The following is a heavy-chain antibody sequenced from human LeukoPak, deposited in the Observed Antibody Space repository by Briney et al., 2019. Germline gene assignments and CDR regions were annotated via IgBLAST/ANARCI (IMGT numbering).Heavy chain of an antibody. CDR1: GYTFTGYY. V-gene: IGHV1-2*06. CDR3: ARGAYDFWSGYYGNHDAFDI. Sequence: ASVKVSCKASGYTFTGYYMHWVRQAPGQGLEWMGRINPNSGGTNYAQKFQGRVTMTRDTSISTAYMELSRLRSDDTAVYYCARGAYDFWSGYYGNHDAFDIWGQGTMVTVSS. J-gene: IGHJ3*02. D-gene: IGHD3-3*01. CDR2: INPNSGGT.